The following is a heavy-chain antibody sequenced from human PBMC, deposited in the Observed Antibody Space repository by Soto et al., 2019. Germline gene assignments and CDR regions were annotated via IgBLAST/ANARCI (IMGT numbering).Heavy chain of an antibody. Sequence: EVQVLESGGGLVQPGGSLRLSCEGSGFTVSSHAMTWSRQAPGKGPEWVSTVTADGGTYYADSVKGRFAMSRDTSENTLYLQMNSLGAEDTAAYYCALHVSCSGGSCQYDAFAIRGQGTMVTVSS. J-gene: IGHJ3*02. CDR2: VTADGGT. CDR3: ALHVSCSGGSCQYDAFAI. CDR1: GFTVSSHA. D-gene: IGHD2-15*01. V-gene: IGHV3-23*01.